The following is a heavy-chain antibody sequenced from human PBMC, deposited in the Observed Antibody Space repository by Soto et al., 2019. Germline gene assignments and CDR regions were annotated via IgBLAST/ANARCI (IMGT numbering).Heavy chain of an antibody. Sequence: GGSLRLSCAASRFTLSRYTMHWVRQAPGKGLEWVALNSWDGGTSAYADSVKGRFTVSRDNKKSFLYLQMDSLGPDDTALYYCVKDGDNTGHYFTYYFHHWGQAAPVTVSS. CDR3: VKDGDNTGHYFTYYFHH. V-gene: IGHV3-43*01. J-gene: IGHJ4*02. D-gene: IGHD3-22*01. CDR2: NSWDGGTS. CDR1: RFTLSRYT.